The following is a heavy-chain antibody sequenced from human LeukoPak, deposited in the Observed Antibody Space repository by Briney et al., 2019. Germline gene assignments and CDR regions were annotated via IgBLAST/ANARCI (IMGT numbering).Heavy chain of an antibody. CDR3: ARARQGYSGSDFDY. CDR2: IYTSGIA. CDR1: GDSFSSYY. J-gene: IGHJ4*02. D-gene: IGHD1-26*01. V-gene: IGHV4-4*07. Sequence: SETLSLTCTVSGDSFSSYYWNWIRQPAGKGLEWIGRIYTSGIANYNPSLKRRVTMSVDTSKKQFSLRLTPVTAANSAVYYCARARQGYSGSDFDYWGQGTLSPSPQ.